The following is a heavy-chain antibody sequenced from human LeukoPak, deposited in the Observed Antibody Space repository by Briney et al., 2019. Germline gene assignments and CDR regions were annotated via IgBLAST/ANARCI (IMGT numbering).Heavy chain of an antibody. V-gene: IGHV1-3*01. D-gene: IGHD3-10*01. J-gene: IGHJ6*04. CDR3: ARALLWFGELLGDYYYGMDV. CDR1: GYTFTNYA. Sequence: ASVTVSFKASGYTFTNYAMHWVRQASGQRLEWMGWINAGNGKTKYSQKFQGRVTITRDTSASTAYMELSSLRSEDTAVYYCARALLWFGELLGDYYYGMDVWGKGTTVTVSS. CDR2: INAGNGKT.